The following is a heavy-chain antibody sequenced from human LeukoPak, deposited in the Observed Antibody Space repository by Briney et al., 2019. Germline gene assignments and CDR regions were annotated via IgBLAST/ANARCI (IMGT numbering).Heavy chain of an antibody. V-gene: IGHV1-8*01. Sequence: ASVKVSCKASGYTFTSYDINWVRQATGRGLEWMGWMNPNSGNTGYAQKFQGRVTMTRNTSISTAYMELSSLRSEDTAVYYCARGRQNTMIVVVNWFDPWGQGTLVTVSS. CDR3: ARGRQNTMIVVVNWFDP. D-gene: IGHD3-22*01. CDR1: GYTFTSYD. J-gene: IGHJ5*02. CDR2: MNPNSGNT.